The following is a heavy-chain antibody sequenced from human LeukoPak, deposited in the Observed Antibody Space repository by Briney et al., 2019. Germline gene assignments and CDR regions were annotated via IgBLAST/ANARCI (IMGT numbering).Heavy chain of an antibody. CDR3: AREYSTPGSGAFDI. CDR2: IYHSGST. CDR1: GGSVSDYY. D-gene: IGHD6-13*01. Sequence: SETVSLTCTVSGGSVSDYYWSWIRQPPGKGLEWIGSIYHSGSTYYNPSLKSRVTISVDTSKNQFSLKLSSVTAADTAVYYCAREYSTPGSGAFDIWGQGTMVTVSS. V-gene: IGHV4-38-2*02. J-gene: IGHJ3*02.